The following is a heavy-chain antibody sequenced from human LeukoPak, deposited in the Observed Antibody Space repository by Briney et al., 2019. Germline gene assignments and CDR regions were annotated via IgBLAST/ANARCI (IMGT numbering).Heavy chain of an antibody. CDR2: ISGNGDST. Sequence: GGSLRLSCAASGFTFSSYAMSWVRQAPGKGLGWVSTISGNGDSTYSADSVKGRFTISRDYSKNTLFLQMNSLRAEDTAVYYCARGQYYYGSASPDYWGQGTLVTVSS. J-gene: IGHJ4*02. V-gene: IGHV3-23*01. CDR3: ARGQYYYGSASPDY. CDR1: GFTFSSYA. D-gene: IGHD3-10*01.